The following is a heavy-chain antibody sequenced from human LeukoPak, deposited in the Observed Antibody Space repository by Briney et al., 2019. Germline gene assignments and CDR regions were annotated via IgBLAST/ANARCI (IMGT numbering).Heavy chain of an antibody. CDR2: IYHSGST. Sequence: TLSLTCAVSGGSISSGGYSWSWIRQPPGKGLEWIGYIYHSGSTYYNPSLKSRVTISVDRSKNQFSLKLSSVTAADTAVYYCARLCGGDCYSYYYYGMDVWGQGTTVTVSS. D-gene: IGHD2-21*02. CDR1: GGSISSGGYS. CDR3: ARLCGGDCYSYYYYGMDV. V-gene: IGHV4-30-2*01. J-gene: IGHJ6*02.